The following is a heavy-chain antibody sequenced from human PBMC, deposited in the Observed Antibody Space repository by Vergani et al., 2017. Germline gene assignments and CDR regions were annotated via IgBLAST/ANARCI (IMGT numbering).Heavy chain of an antibody. J-gene: IGHJ5*02. Sequence: QVQLVQSGAKVKKPGASVKVSCKASGYTFGEYDINWVRQATGQGPEWMGWMNPNSGNTGLAQKFQGRVTMTRNTSITTAHMELSSLGPDDTGVYYCTRGPSLPGLVAAPCARWFDPWGQGTLVTVSS. D-gene: IGHD6-13*01. CDR1: GYTFGEYD. V-gene: IGHV1-8*01. CDR2: MNPNSGNT. CDR3: TRGPSLPGLVAAPCARWFDP.